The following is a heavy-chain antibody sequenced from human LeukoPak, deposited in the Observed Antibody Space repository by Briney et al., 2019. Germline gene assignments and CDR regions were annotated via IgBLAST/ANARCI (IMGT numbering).Heavy chain of an antibody. V-gene: IGHV4-4*07. CDR1: GGSISSYY. CDR2: IYTSGST. J-gene: IGHJ5*02. Sequence: SETLSLTCTVSGGSISSYYWSWIRQPAGKGLEWIGRIYTSGSTNYNPSLKSRVTISVDTSKNQFSLKLGSVTAADTAVYYCAREPIVVVPAAMGSVWWFDPWGQGTLVTVSP. CDR3: AREPIVVVPAAMGSVWWFDP. D-gene: IGHD2-2*01.